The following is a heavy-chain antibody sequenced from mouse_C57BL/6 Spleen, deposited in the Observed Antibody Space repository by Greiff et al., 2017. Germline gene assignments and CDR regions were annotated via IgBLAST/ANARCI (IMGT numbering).Heavy chain of an antibody. J-gene: IGHJ2*01. D-gene: IGHD2-3*01. Sequence: VQLQESGAELARPGASVKLSCKASGYTFTSYGISWVKQRTGQGLEWIGEIYPRSGNTYYNEKFKGKATLTADKSSSTAYMELRSLTSEDSAVYFCARGLYDGYYYFDYWGQGTTLTVSS. V-gene: IGHV1-81*01. CDR2: IYPRSGNT. CDR1: GYTFTSYG. CDR3: ARGLYDGYYYFDY.